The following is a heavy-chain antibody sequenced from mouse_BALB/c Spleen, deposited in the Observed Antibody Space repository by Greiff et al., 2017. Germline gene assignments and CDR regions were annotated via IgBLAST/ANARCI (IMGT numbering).Heavy chain of an antibody. D-gene: IGHD2-4*01. CDR3: ARDMRAYDYDAWFGY. Sequence: EVQRVESGGGLVQPGGSLRLSCATSGFTFTDYYMSWLRQPPGKALEWLGFIRNKANGYTTEYSASVKGRFTISRDNSQSILYLQMNTLRAEDSATYYCARDMRAYDYDAWFGYWGQGNLVTGSA. CDR1: GFTFTDYY. V-gene: IGHV7-3*02. CDR2: IRNKANGYTT. J-gene: IGHJ3*01.